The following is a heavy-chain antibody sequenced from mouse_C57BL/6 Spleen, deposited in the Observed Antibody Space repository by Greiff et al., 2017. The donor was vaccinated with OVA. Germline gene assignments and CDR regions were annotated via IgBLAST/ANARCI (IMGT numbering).Heavy chain of an antibody. CDR1: GFTFSSYA. CDR2: ISDGGSYT. Sequence: EVKLVESGGGLVKPGGSLKLSCAASGFTFSSYAMSWVRQTPEKRLEWVATISDGGSYTYYPDNVKGRFTISRDNAKNNLYLQMSHLKSEDTAMYYCAGDRGMVTYWYFDVWGTGTTVTVSS. V-gene: IGHV5-4*01. CDR3: AGDRGMVTYWYFDV. D-gene: IGHD2-2*01. J-gene: IGHJ1*03.